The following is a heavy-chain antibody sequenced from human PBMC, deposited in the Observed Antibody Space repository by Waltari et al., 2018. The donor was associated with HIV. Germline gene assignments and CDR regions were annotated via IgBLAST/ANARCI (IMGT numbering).Heavy chain of an antibody. J-gene: IGHJ6*02. V-gene: IGHV1-8*01. CDR2: MNPNSGKT. CDR3: ARGGLRFLEWLAGGMDV. D-gene: IGHD3-3*01. Sequence: QLVQSAAEAKNPGASVTVACKASGSTFTNYAINWVPPATGQGLEWMGWMNPNSGKTGYAQKFQGRVTMTRNTSISTAYMELSSLRSEDTAVYYCARGGLRFLEWLAGGMDVWGQGTTVTVSS. CDR1: GSTFTNYA.